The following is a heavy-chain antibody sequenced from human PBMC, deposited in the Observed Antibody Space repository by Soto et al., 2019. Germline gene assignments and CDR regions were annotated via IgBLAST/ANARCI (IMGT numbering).Heavy chain of an antibody. CDR3: ARVKYFDNSSYYPYYFDY. V-gene: IGHV4-59*01. CDR2: VYHSGST. J-gene: IGHJ4*02. Sequence: SETLSLTCTVSGGSISTYYWTWIRQPPGKGLEWLAYVYHSGSTNYNPSLKGRVTVSIDTSKNQFSLKLSSVTAADTAVYYCARVKYFDNSSYYPYYFDYWGQGTLVTVSS. CDR1: GGSISTYY. D-gene: IGHD3-22*01.